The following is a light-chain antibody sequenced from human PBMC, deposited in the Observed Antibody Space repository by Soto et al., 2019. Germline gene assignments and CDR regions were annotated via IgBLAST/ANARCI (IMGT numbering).Light chain of an antibody. Sequence: EIVLTQSPGTLSLSPGERATLSSRASQSVGSSYLAWYQQKPGQAPRLLIYGASSRATGTPDRFSGSGSGTDFTLTISRLEPEDFAVYYCQQYGSLYIFGQGTKLEIK. CDR2: GAS. CDR3: QQYGSLYI. CDR1: QSVGSSY. J-gene: IGKJ2*01. V-gene: IGKV3-20*01.